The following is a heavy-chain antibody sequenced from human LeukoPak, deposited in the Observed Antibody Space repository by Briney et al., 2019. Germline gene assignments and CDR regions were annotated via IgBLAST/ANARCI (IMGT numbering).Heavy chain of an antibody. J-gene: IGHJ5*02. CDR1: GDSITTTNYY. Sequence: SETLSLTCTVSGDSITTTNYYWGWIRQPPGKGLEWIGNIFYSGSTYYSPSLKSRLSMSVDTSKNQFSLKLSSVTAADTAVYYCAREERDCSGGSCSSYWFDPWGQGTLVTVSS. V-gene: IGHV4-39*07. CDR2: IFYSGST. D-gene: IGHD2-15*01. CDR3: AREERDCSGGSCSSYWFDP.